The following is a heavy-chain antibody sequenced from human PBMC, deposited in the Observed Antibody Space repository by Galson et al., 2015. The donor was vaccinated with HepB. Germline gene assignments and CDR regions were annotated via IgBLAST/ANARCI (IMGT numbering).Heavy chain of an antibody. V-gene: IGHV4-31*03. CDR3: ASAQYYYDSSGYYRDY. Sequence: TLSLTCTVSGGSISSGGYYWSWIRQHPGKGLEWIGYIYYSGSTYYNPSLKSRDTISVDTSKNQFSLKLSSVTAADTAVYYCASAQYYYDSSGYYRDYWGQGTLVTVSS. J-gene: IGHJ4*02. CDR1: GGSISSGGYY. CDR2: IYYSGST. D-gene: IGHD3-22*01.